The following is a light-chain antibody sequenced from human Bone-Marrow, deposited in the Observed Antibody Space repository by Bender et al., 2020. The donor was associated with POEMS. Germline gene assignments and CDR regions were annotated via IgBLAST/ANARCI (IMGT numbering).Light chain of an antibody. J-gene: IGLJ2*01. CDR1: NSDVGSYNL. CDR3: AAWDDSLNAVI. V-gene: IGLV2-14*02. CDR2: EVN. Sequence: QSALTQPASVSGSPGQSITISCTGTNSDVGSYNLVSWYQHHPDKAPKLIIFEVNKRSSGVPDRFTGSKSGNTASLIVSGLQAEDEADYYCAAWDDSLNAVIFGGGTKLTVL.